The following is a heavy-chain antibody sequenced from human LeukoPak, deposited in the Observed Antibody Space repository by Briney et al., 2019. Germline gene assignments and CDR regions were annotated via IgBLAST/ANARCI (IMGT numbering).Heavy chain of an antibody. V-gene: IGHV4-61*02. D-gene: IGHD1-7*01. J-gene: IGHJ4*02. CDR3: ARLNGNFQNFYDY. CDR1: GGSISSGSYY. CDR2: IYTSGST. Sequence: SETLSLTCTVSGGSISSGSYYWSWIRQPAGKGLEWIGRIYTSGSTNYNPSLKSRVTISVDTSKNQFSLKLTSVTAADTALYYCARLNGNFQNFYDYWGQETLVTVSS.